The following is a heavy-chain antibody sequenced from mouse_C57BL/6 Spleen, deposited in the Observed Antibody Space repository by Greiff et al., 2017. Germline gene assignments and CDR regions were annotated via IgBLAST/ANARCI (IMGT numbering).Heavy chain of an antibody. V-gene: IGHV1-52*01. CDR1: GYTFTSYW. J-gene: IGHJ3*01. CDR2: IDPSDSET. Sequence: QVQLQQPGAELVRPGSSVKLSCTASGYTFTSYWMHWVKQRPIQGLEWIGNIDPSDSETHYNQKLNDKATLTVDNSSSKAYMQLSSLTSEDSAVYYGARGFGLTETWAEAWFAYWGQGTLVTVSA. D-gene: IGHD4-1*01. CDR3: ARGFGLTETWAEAWFAY.